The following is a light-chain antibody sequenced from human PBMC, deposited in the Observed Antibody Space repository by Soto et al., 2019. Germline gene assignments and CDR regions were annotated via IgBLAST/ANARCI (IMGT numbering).Light chain of an antibody. CDR1: SSNSGSNY. CDR3: AAWDDSLSVV. Sequence: QSVLTQPPSASGTPGQRVTISCSGSSSNSGSNYVYWYQQLPGTAPKLLIFRNNQRPSGVPDRFSGSKSGTSASLAISGLRSEDEADYYCAAWDDSLSVVFGRGTKLTVL. CDR2: RNN. J-gene: IGLJ2*01. V-gene: IGLV1-47*01.